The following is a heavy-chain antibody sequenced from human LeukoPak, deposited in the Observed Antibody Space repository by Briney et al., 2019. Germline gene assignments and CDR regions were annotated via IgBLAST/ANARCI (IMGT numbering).Heavy chain of an antibody. CDR1: GFTVSSNY. Sequence: GGSLRLSCAASGFTVSSNYMSWVRQAPGKGLEWVSVIYSGGSTYYADSVKGRFTISRDNAKNSLYLQMNSLRAEDTAVYYCARDGVGQLVYYYYYMDVWGKGTTVTVSS. D-gene: IGHD6-6*01. CDR3: ARDGVGQLVYYYYYMDV. V-gene: IGHV3-66*01. J-gene: IGHJ6*03. CDR2: IYSGGST.